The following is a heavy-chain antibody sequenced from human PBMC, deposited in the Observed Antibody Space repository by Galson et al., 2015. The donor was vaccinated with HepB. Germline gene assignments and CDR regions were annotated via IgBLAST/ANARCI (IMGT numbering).Heavy chain of an antibody. CDR2: ISDSGGTT. CDR1: GFTFSSYA. V-gene: IGHV3-23*01. CDR3: AKDPDTPY. Sequence: SLRLSCAASGFTFSSYAMNWVRLAPGKGLEWVSAISDSGGTTIYTDSVRGRFTISRDNSKNTVYLQMNSLRDEDTAIYYCAKDPDTPYWGQGTQVTVSS. J-gene: IGHJ4*02. D-gene: IGHD2-15*01.